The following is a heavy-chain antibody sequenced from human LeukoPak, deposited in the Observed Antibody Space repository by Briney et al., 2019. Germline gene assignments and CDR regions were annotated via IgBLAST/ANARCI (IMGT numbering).Heavy chain of an antibody. J-gene: IGHJ4*02. CDR1: GYSFTGYY. CDR3: ARAGYTGFDLGY. D-gene: IGHD5-12*01. Sequence: ASVKVSCKASGYSFTGYYMHWVRQAPGQGLEWMGWINPNSGGTNYEQKFQGRVTMNRDTSISTAYMELSRLTSADTAVYYCARAGYTGFDLGYWGQGTLVTVSS. V-gene: IGHV1-2*02. CDR2: INPNSGGT.